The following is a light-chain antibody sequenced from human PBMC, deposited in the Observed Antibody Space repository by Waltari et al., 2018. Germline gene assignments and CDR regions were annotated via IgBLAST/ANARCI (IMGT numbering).Light chain of an antibody. CDR1: SLRRYS. V-gene: IGLV3-19*01. Sequence: SSELTQDPAVSVAMGQTVRITCQGDSLRRYSASWYQQRPGQAPILVMYDKNNRPSGVPDRFSGSSSDDAASLTITGAQAEDEGSYYCHSRDGSGVGGSFGGGTKLTVL. CDR3: HSRDGSGVGGS. CDR2: DKN. J-gene: IGLJ2*01.